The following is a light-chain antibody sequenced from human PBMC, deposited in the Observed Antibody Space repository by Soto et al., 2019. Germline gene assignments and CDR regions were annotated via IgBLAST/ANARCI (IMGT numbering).Light chain of an antibody. CDR2: SNN. V-gene: IGLV1-44*01. Sequence: QSVLTQPPSASGTPGQRVTISCSGSTSNIGGNTVNWYQQLPGTAPKLLIYSNNQRPSGVPDRFSGSKSGTSASLAISRLQSEDEAGYYCAAWDDLLNAVTFGGGTKLTVL. J-gene: IGLJ2*01. CDR3: AAWDDLLNAVT. CDR1: TSNIGGNT.